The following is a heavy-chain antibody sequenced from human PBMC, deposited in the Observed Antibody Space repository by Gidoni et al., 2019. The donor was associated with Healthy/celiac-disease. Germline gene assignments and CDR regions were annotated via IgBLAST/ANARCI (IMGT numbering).Heavy chain of an antibody. CDR2: ISYDGSNK. CDR3: AREGQYYDFWSGYPRNPYYFDY. J-gene: IGHJ4*02. Sequence: GFTFSSYAMHWVRQAPGKGLEWVAVISYDGSNKYYADSVKGRFTISRDNSKNTLYLQMNSLRAEDTAVYYCAREGQYYDFWSGYPRNPYYFDYWGQGTLVTVSS. V-gene: IGHV3-30*01. D-gene: IGHD3-3*01. CDR1: GFTFSSYA.